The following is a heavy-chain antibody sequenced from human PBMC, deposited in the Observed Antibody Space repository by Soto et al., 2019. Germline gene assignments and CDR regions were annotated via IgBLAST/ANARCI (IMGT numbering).Heavy chain of an antibody. Sequence: ASVKVSCKASGYTFNTYNMYWVRQAPGQGLEWMGVINPSIGSTNYAQKFQGRVIMTRDTSTSTVYMELSTLRSDDTAVYYCARLYSGSRLDYWGQGTLVTVSP. CDR2: INPSIGST. CDR3: ARLYSGSRLDY. V-gene: IGHV1-46*02. CDR1: GYTFNTYN. J-gene: IGHJ4*02. D-gene: IGHD1-26*01.